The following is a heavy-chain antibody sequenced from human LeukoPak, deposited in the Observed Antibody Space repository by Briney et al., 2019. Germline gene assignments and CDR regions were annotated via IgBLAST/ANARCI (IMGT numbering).Heavy chain of an antibody. CDR2: ISSSSSYI. J-gene: IGHJ6*03. Sequence: GGSLRLSCAASGFTFSSYSMNWVRQAPGKGLEWVSSISSSSSYIYYADSVKGRFTISRDNAKNSLYLQMNSLRAEDTAVYYCARYQYCSSTSCYNGYYYYYMDVWGKGTTVTVSS. D-gene: IGHD2-2*02. CDR1: GFTFSSYS. V-gene: IGHV3-21*01. CDR3: ARYQYCSSTSCYNGYYYYYMDV.